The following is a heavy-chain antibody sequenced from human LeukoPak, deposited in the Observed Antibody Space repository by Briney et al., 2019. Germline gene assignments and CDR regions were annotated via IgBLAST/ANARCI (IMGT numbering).Heavy chain of an antibody. Sequence: GGSLRLSCAASGFIFSSYGMSWVRQAPGEGLEWISGITGSTYSTYYADSVRGRFTISRDNSKNTLYLQMNSLRAEDTAVYYCARELRIVGATDAFDIWGQGTMVTVSS. CDR1: GFIFSSYG. J-gene: IGHJ3*02. CDR3: ARELRIVGATDAFDI. D-gene: IGHD1-26*01. V-gene: IGHV3-23*01. CDR2: ITGSTYST.